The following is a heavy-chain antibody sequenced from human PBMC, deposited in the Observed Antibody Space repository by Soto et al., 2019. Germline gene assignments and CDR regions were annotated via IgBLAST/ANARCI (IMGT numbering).Heavy chain of an antibody. V-gene: IGHV1-18*01. CDR3: ARDFRGKYYDILTGYYSGPDCAYYYGMDV. CDR1: GYTFTSYG. J-gene: IGHJ6*01. D-gene: IGHD3-9*01. Sequence: QVQLVQSGAEVKKPGASVKVSCKASGYTFTSYGISWVRQAPGQGLEWMGWISAYNGNTNYAQKLQGRVTMTTDTSTSTAYMELRSLRSDDTAVYYCARDFRGKYYDILTGYYSGPDCAYYYGMDVW. CDR2: ISAYNGNT.